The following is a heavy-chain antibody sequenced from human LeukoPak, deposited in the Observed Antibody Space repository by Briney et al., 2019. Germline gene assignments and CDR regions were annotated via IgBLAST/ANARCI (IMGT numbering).Heavy chain of an antibody. CDR2: IYPGDSDT. V-gene: IGHV5-51*01. CDR1: GYSFTSYW. J-gene: IGHJ4*02. D-gene: IGHD6-13*01. CDR3: ARQTRGGIAAAGSDY. Sequence: GESLKISCKGSGYSFTSYWIGWVRQMPGKGLEWMGIIYPGDSDTRYSPSLQGQVTISADKSISTAYLQWSSLKASDSAMYYCARQTRGGIAAAGSDYWGQGTLVTVSS.